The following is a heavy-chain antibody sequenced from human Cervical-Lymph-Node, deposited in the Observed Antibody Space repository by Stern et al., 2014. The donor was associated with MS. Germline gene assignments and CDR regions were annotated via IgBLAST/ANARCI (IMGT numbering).Heavy chain of an antibody. CDR2: IMPILGTS. CDR1: GGTLISYP. CDR3: ARHLGSHESGWFDP. D-gene: IGHD1-26*01. V-gene: IGHV1-69*01. Sequence: QMQLVQSGAEVKKPGSSVKVSCQASGGTLISYPISWVRPAPGQGLEWMGGIMPILGTSNYAHKFQGRVTITADESTTTIYMELRSLKSEDTAVYYCARHLGSHESGWFDPWGQGTLVTVSS. J-gene: IGHJ5*02.